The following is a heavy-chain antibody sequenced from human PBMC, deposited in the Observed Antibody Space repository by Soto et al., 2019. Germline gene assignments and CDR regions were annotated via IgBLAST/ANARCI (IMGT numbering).Heavy chain of an antibody. CDR2: IYWDDDK. CDR3: AQDPGFDWFDP. V-gene: IGHV2-5*02. Sequence: QITLKESGLTLVKPTQTLTLTCTFSGFSLSTSGVGVGWIRQPPGKALECLALIYWDDDKRYSPSLKRRLTITKDTSKKQVVLTMTNMDPVDTATYYCAQDPGFDWFDPWGQGTLVTVSS. CDR1: GFSLSTSGVG. J-gene: IGHJ5*02.